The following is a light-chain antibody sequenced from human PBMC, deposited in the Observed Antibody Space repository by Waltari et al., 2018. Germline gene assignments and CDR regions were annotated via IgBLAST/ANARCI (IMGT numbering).Light chain of an antibody. CDR1: QSISSW. Sequence: DIQMTQSPSTLSASVGDRVTITCRASQSISSWLAWYQQRTGKAPKLLIYDAPSLESGVPSRFSGSGSGTEFTLTISSLQPDDFATYYCQQYNSYTFGQGTKLEIK. J-gene: IGKJ2*01. CDR3: QQYNSYT. CDR2: DAP. V-gene: IGKV1-5*01.